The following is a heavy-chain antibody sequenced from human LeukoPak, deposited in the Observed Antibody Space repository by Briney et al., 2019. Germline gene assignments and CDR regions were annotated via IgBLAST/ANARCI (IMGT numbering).Heavy chain of an antibody. CDR2: IRYDGSNK. D-gene: IGHD3-22*01. CDR1: GFTFSSYG. Sequence: GGSLRLSCAASGFTFSSYGMHWVRQAPGKGLEWVAFIRYDGSNKYYADSVKGRFTISRDNSKNTLYLQMNSLRAEDTAVYYCAKIGHYYDSRHDAFDIWGQGTMVTVSS. V-gene: IGHV3-30*02. J-gene: IGHJ3*02. CDR3: AKIGHYYDSRHDAFDI.